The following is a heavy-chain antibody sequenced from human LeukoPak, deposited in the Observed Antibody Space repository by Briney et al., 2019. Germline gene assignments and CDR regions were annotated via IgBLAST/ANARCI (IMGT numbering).Heavy chain of an antibody. D-gene: IGHD3-22*01. J-gene: IGHJ4*02. CDR1: GFTFDDYA. V-gene: IGHV3-9*01. CDR3: AKAAYYCDNSGYYPFDY. CDR2: ISGISGSI. Sequence: GGSLRLSCAASGFTFDDYAMHWVRQAPGKGLEWVSGISGISGSINYADSVKGRFTISRDNAKNSLYLQMNSLRAEDTALYYCAKAAYYCDNSGYYPFDYWGQGTLVTVSS.